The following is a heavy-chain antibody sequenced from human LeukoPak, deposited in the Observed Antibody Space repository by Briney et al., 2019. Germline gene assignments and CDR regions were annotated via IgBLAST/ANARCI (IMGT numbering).Heavy chain of an antibody. V-gene: IGHV1-3*01. CDR2: INAGNGNT. J-gene: IGHJ4*02. CDR1: GYTFTSYA. D-gene: IGHD3-9*01. Sequence: ASVKVSCKASGYTFTSYAMHWVRQAPGQRLEWMGWINAGNGNTKYSQKFQGRVTITRDTSASTAYMELSSLRSEDTAVYYCARSYDILTGYYTFDYWGQGTLVTASS. CDR3: ARSYDILTGYYTFDY.